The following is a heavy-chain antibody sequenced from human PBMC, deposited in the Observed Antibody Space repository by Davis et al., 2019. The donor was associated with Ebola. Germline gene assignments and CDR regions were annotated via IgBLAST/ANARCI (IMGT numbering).Heavy chain of an antibody. D-gene: IGHD3-3*01. J-gene: IGHJ2*01. CDR3: ARTPRYDSNWYFDL. CDR2: ISYDGSNE. V-gene: IGHV3-30*04. Sequence: GESLKISCAASGFTFSSYAMHWVRQAPGKGLEWVAVISYDGSNEYYADSVKGRFTISRDNSKNTLYLQMNSLRAEDTAVYYCARTPRYDSNWYFDLWGRGTLVIVSS. CDR1: GFTFSSYA.